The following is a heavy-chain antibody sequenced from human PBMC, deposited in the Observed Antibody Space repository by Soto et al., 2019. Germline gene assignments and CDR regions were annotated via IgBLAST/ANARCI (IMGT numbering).Heavy chain of an antibody. CDR3: AREAEQWPGVGY. CDR1: GFTVSSNY. V-gene: IGHV3-53*02. J-gene: IGHJ4*02. D-gene: IGHD6-19*01. CDR2: IYSGGST. Sequence: EAQLVETGGGLIQPGGSLRLSCAASGFTVSSNYMSWVRQAPGKGLEWVSVIYSGGSTYYADSVKGRFTISRDNSKNTLYLQMNSLRAEDTAVYYCAREAEQWPGVGYWGQGTLVTVSS.